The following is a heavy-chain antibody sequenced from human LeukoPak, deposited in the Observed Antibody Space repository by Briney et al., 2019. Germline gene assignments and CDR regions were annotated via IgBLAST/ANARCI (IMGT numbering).Heavy chain of an antibody. Sequence: GGSLRLSCAASGFTFSSCAMSWVRQAPGKGLEWVSAISGSGGSTYYADSVKGRFTISRDNSKNTLYLQMNSLRAEDTAVYYCAKARYSSSWYSWFDPWGQGTLVTVSS. CDR1: GFTFSSCA. D-gene: IGHD6-13*01. CDR2: ISGSGGST. J-gene: IGHJ5*02. CDR3: AKARYSSSWYSWFDP. V-gene: IGHV3-23*01.